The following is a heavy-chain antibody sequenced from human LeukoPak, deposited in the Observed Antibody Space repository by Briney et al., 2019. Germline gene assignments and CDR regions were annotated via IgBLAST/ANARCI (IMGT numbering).Heavy chain of an antibody. V-gene: IGHV1-2*02. CDR2: INPNSGGT. CDR1: GYTFTGYY. J-gene: IGHJ4*02. D-gene: IGHD6-6*01. Sequence: ASVKVSCKASGYTFTGYYMHWVRQAPGQGLEWMGWINPNSGGTNYAQKFQGRVTMTRDTSISTAYMELSRLRSDDTAVYYCAAASYSSSSESEYQSSDYWGQGTLVTVSS. CDR3: AAASYSSSSESEYQSSDY.